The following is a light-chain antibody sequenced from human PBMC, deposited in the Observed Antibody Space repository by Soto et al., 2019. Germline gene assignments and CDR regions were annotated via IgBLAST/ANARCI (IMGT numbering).Light chain of an antibody. V-gene: IGLV1-44*01. CDR1: SSNIGRNP. Sequence: QSVLAQPPSASAPPGQRVAIPCSGSSSNIGRNPVHWYQHLPGAAPKLLIYGNDQRPSGVPDRFSGSKSDTSASLAITGLHSEDEADYFCASWDDRLNGQVFGGGTKLTVL. CDR2: GND. J-gene: IGLJ2*01. CDR3: ASWDDRLNGQV.